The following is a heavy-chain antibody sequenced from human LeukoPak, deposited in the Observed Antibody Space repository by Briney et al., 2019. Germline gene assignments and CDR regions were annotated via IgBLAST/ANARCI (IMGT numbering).Heavy chain of an antibody. V-gene: IGHV4-34*01. CDR1: GGSFSGYY. J-gene: IGHJ4*02. Sequence: SETLSLTCAVYGGSFSGYYWSWIRQPPGKGLEWIGEINHSGSTNYNPSLKSRVTISVDTSKNQFSLKLSSVTAADTAVYYCARLRFFDYWGQGTLVTVSS. CDR3: ARLRFFDY. CDR2: INHSGST.